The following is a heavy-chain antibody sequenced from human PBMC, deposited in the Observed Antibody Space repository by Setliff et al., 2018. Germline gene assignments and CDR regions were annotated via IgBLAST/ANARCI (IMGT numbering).Heavy chain of an antibody. V-gene: IGHV4-61*02. CDR1: GGSISSSSYY. D-gene: IGHD2-15*01. CDR3: ARDDRCSGGSCYDY. CDR2: IYNSGST. J-gene: IGHJ4*02. Sequence: SETLSLTCTVSGGSISSSSYYWSWIRQPAGKGLEWVGRIYNSGSTIYNPSLKSRVTISLATSKNQFSLKLSSVTAADTAVYYCARDDRCSGGSCYDYWGQGTLVTVSS.